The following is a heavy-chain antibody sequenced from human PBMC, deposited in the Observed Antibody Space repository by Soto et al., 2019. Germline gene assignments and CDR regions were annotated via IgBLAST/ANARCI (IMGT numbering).Heavy chain of an antibody. CDR3: ARDPPYYYDSSELIDY. D-gene: IGHD3-22*01. J-gene: IGHJ4*02. Sequence: ASVKVSCKASGYTFTSYGISWVRQAPGQGLEWMGWISAYNGNTNYAQKLQGRVTMTTDTSTSTAYMELRSLRSDDTAVYYCARDPPYYYDSSELIDYWGQGTLLTVSS. V-gene: IGHV1-18*01. CDR1: GYTFTSYG. CDR2: ISAYNGNT.